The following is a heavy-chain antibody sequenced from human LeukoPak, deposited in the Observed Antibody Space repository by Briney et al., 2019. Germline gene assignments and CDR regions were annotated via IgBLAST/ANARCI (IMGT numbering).Heavy chain of an antibody. D-gene: IGHD2-2*01. Sequence: PGGSLRLSCAASGFTFSSYTMNWVRQAPGKGLEWVSSISSSSSYIFYADSVKGRLTISRDNAKNSLYLQMNSLRAEDTAVYYCARAVGRPGYCSSTSCYEFDYWGQGTLVTVSS. V-gene: IGHV3-21*01. J-gene: IGHJ4*02. CDR3: ARAVGRPGYCSSTSCYEFDY. CDR2: ISSSSSYI. CDR1: GFTFSSYT.